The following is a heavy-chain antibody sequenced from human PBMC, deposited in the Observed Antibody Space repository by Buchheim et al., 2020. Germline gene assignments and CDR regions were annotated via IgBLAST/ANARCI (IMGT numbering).Heavy chain of an antibody. CDR2: IYYSGST. CDR1: GGSISSGGYY. J-gene: IGHJ4*02. Sequence: QVQLQESGPGLVKPSQTLSLTCTVSGGSISSGGYYWSWIRQHPGKGLEWIGYIYYSGSTYYNPSLKSRVTISVDTSKNQFSQKLSSVTAADTAVYYCAREVLGRSSSSWYRGRYFDYWGQGTL. V-gene: IGHV4-31*03. D-gene: IGHD6-13*01. CDR3: AREVLGRSSSSWYRGRYFDY.